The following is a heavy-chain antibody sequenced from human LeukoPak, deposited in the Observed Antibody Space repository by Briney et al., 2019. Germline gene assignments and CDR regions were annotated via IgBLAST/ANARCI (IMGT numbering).Heavy chain of an antibody. D-gene: IGHD6-13*01. Sequence: ASVKVSCKASGYSLTSFDINWVRQGSGQGLEWMGWMNPKRGNTGYAPTFQGRVTITRDTSIDTAFMELSSLRPDDTAVYYCARGGSSSSYYNNYGMDVWGQGTAVTVSS. CDR1: GYSLTSFD. CDR3: ARGGSSSSYYNNYGMDV. CDR2: MNPKRGNT. V-gene: IGHV1-8*01. J-gene: IGHJ6*02.